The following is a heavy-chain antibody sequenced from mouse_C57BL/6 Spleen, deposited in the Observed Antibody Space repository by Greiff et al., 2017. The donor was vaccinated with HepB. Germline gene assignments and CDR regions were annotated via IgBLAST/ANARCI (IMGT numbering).Heavy chain of an antibody. Sequence: QVQLKQSGAELARPGASVKMSCKASGYTFTSYTMHWVKQRPGQGLEWIGYINPSSGYTKDNQKFKDKATLTADKSYSTAYMQLSSLTSEDSAVYYCAIEGVTTVVAEDYYAMDYWGQGTSVTVSS. D-gene: IGHD1-1*01. CDR3: AIEGVTTVVAEDYYAMDY. CDR1: GYTFTSYT. CDR2: INPSSGYT. V-gene: IGHV1-4*01. J-gene: IGHJ4*01.